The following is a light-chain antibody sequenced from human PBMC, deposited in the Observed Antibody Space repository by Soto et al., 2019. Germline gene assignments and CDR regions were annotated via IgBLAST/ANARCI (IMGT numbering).Light chain of an antibody. CDR1: SSNIGAGYD. CDR2: GNS. J-gene: IGLJ1*01. Sequence: QSVLTQPPSVSGAPGQRVTISCTGSSSNIGAGYDVHWYQQLPGTVPKLLIYGNSNRPSGVPDRFSGSKSGTSASLAITGLQAEDEADYYCQSYDSSLSAYVFGNGTKVTV. CDR3: QSYDSSLSAYV. V-gene: IGLV1-40*01.